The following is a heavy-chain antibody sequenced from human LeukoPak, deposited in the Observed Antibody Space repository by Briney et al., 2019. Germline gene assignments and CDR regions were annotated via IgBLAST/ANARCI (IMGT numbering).Heavy chain of an antibody. CDR1: GFTFSSYA. D-gene: IGHD2-8*02. V-gene: IGHV3-64*01. Sequence: GGSLRLSCAASGFTFSSYAMHWVRQAPGKGLEYVSAISSNGGSTYYANSVKGRFTISRDNSKNTLYLQMGSLRAEDMAVYYCARGYTGDNYWGQGTLVTVSS. CDR2: ISSNGGST. CDR3: ARGYTGDNY. J-gene: IGHJ4*02.